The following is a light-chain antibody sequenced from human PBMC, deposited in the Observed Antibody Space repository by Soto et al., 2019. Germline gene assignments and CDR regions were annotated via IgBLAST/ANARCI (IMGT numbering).Light chain of an antibody. CDR2: EVS. CDR1: SSDVGGYNY. J-gene: IGLJ1*01. CDR3: SSFAGNNIYV. Sequence: QSVLTQPPSASGSPGQSVTISCTGTSSDVGGYNYVSGYQQHPGKAPKLMIHEVSKRPSGVPDRFSGSKSGNTASLTVSGLQAEDEADYYCSSFAGNNIYVFGTGTKVTLL. V-gene: IGLV2-8*01.